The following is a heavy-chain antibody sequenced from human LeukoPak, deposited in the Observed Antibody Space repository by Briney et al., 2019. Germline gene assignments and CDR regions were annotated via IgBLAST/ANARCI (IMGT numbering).Heavy chain of an antibody. J-gene: IGHJ4*02. CDR2: IYASGST. CDR1: GGSIINYY. V-gene: IGHV4-4*07. Sequence: SETLSLTCTVSGGSIINYYWSWIRQPAGMGLEWIGRIYASGSTNYNPSLKSRVTMSVDTSNNQFSLNLSSVTAADTAVYYCARTSARGAQFDYWGQGTLVTVSS. D-gene: IGHD3-10*01. CDR3: ARTSARGAQFDY.